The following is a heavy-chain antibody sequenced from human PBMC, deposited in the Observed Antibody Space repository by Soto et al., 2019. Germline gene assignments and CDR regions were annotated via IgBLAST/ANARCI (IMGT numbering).Heavy chain of an antibody. D-gene: IGHD3-10*01. J-gene: IGHJ6*02. CDR1: GFTFSSYA. CDR3: AKDPLLWFGELPQNYGMDV. V-gene: IGHV3-23*01. Sequence: GGSLRLSCAASGFTFSSYAMSWVRQAPGKGLEWVSASSGSGGSTYYADSVKGRFTISRDNSKNTLYLQMNSLRAEDTAVYYCAKDPLLWFGELPQNYGMDVWGQGTTVTVSS. CDR2: SSGSGGST.